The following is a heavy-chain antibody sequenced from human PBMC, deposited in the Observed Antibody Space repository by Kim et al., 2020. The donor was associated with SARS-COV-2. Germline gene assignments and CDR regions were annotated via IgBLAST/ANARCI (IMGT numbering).Heavy chain of an antibody. Sequence: GGSLRLSCAASGFTVSSNYMSWVRQAPGKGLEWVSVIYSGGSTYYADSVKGRFTISRDNSKNTLYLQMNSLRAEDTAVYYCARDLLDYGDQGVYWGQGTLVTVSS. CDR1: GFTVSSNY. J-gene: IGHJ4*02. V-gene: IGHV3-53*01. CDR2: IYSGGST. D-gene: IGHD4-17*01. CDR3: ARDLLDYGDQGVY.